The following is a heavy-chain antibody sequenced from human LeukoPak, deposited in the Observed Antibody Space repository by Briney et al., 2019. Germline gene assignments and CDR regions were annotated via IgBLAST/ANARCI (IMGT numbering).Heavy chain of an antibody. D-gene: IGHD6-19*01. CDR3: ARVRRYSSGWPDNWFDP. V-gene: IGHV4-59*06. CDR1: GGSLSGYY. CDR2: IYYSGST. J-gene: IGHJ5*02. Sequence: SETLSLTCAVYGGSLSGYYWSWIRQPPGKGLEWIGYIYYSGSTYYNPSLKSRVTISVDTSKNQFSLKLSSVTAADTAVYYCARVRRYSSGWPDNWFDPWGQGTLVTVSS.